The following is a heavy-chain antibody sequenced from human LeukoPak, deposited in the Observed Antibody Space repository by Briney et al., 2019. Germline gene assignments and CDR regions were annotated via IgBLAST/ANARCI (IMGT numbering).Heavy chain of an antibody. D-gene: IGHD2-15*01. J-gene: IGHJ4*02. V-gene: IGHV4-4*07. CDR2: IYANGAT. CDR3: ARLYCRGGNCYSYFDS. CDR1: GGSMNDYY. Sequence: SETLSLTCTVSGGSMNDYYWYWIRQPAGKGLECIGRIYANGATNYNASLKSRITMSVDTSKTQFSLTLNSVTAADSAVYYCARLYCRGGNCYSYFDSWGRGTLVTVSS.